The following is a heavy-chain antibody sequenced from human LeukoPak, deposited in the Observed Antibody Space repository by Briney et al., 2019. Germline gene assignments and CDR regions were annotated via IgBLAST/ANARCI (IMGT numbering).Heavy chain of an antibody. V-gene: IGHV4-61*02. CDR1: GRSISGGSYY. CDR3: EREWAHYVSNCFDP. CDR2: IYTSGST. J-gene: IGHJ5*02. Sequence: SQTLSLTCTVSGRSISGGSYYWRWIREPAGKGLEWIGRIYTSGSTNYNPSLKSRITISVDTSKNQFSLKLMPVTAADTAVYSFEREWAHYVSNCFDPWGQGTLVTVSS. D-gene: IGHD4-17*01.